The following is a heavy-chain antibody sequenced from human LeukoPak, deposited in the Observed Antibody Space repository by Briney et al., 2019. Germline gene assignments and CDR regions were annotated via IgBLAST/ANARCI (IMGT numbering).Heavy chain of an antibody. CDR3: AREVLRYFDWINWFDP. CDR1: GYTFTSYD. V-gene: IGHV1-8*01. J-gene: IGHJ5*02. Sequence: ASVKVSCKASGYTFTSYDINWVRQATGQGLEWMGWMNPNSGNTGYAQKFQGRVTMTRDTSISTAYMELSRLRSDDTAVYYCAREVLRYFDWINWFDPWGQGTLVTVSS. CDR2: MNPNSGNT. D-gene: IGHD3-9*01.